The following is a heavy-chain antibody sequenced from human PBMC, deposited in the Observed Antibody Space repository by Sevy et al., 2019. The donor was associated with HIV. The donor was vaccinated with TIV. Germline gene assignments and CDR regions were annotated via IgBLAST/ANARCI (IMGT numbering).Heavy chain of an antibody. Sequence: SETLSLTCAVYGGSFSGYYWSWIRQPPGKGLESIGEINHSGSTNYNPSLKSRVTISVDTSKNQFSLKLSSVTAADTAVYYCTRHCGITSCSHAFDIWGQGTMVTVSS. CDR1: GGSFSGYY. D-gene: IGHD2-2*01. CDR2: INHSGST. CDR3: TRHCGITSCSHAFDI. J-gene: IGHJ3*02. V-gene: IGHV4-34*01.